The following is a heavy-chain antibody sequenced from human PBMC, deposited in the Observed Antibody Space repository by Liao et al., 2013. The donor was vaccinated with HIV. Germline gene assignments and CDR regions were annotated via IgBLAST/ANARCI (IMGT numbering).Heavy chain of an antibody. CDR3: ARAEFATGDRLVD. J-gene: IGHJ4*02. Sequence: QLQQWGAGLLKPSETLSLTCAVHGGSFSGHYWTWVRQSPSKGLEWIGEINYSGKTNYRPSLASRVAISIDTSNRQFSLNLASVTAADTAVYYCARAEFATGDRLVDWGQGTLVTVSS. D-gene: IGHD7-27*01. CDR1: GGSFSGHY. CDR2: INYSGKT. V-gene: IGHV4-34*01.